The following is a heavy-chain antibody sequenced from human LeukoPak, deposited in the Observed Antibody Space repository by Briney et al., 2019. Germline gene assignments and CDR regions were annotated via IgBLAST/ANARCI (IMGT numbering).Heavy chain of an antibody. CDR2: IKQDGSEK. CDR3: ARSRLRFLLFRPNRNAFDI. CDR1: GFTFSSYW. V-gene: IGHV3-7*01. Sequence: GGSLRLSCAASGFTFSSYWMSWVRQAPGKGLEWVANIKQDGSEKYYVDSVKGRSTISRDNAKNSLYLQMNSLRAEDTAVYYCARSRLRFLLFRPNRNAFDIWGQGTMVTVSS. D-gene: IGHD3-3*01. J-gene: IGHJ3*02.